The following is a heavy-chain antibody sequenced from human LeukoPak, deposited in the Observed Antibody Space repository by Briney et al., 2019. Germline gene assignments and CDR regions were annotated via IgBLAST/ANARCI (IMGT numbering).Heavy chain of an antibody. J-gene: IGHJ4*02. CDR2: IDAGNGNT. CDR1: GYTFTSYA. V-gene: IGHV1-3*01. D-gene: IGHD4-17*01. CDR3: ARVGDYGDYLSFDY. Sequence: ASVKVSCKASGYTFTSYAMHWVRQAPGQRLEWMGWIDAGNGNTKYSQKFQGRVTITRDTSASTAYMELSSLRSEDTAVYYCARVGDYGDYLSFDYWGQGTLVTVSS.